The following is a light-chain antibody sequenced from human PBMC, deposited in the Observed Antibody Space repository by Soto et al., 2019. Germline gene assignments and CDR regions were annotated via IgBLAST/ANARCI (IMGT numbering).Light chain of an antibody. CDR3: QQYNNWPYT. V-gene: IGKV3-15*01. CDR2: GAS. CDR1: QSVGGN. Sequence: EIVMTQSPATLSVSPGERATLSCRASQSVGGNLAWYQQKPGQAHRLLIYGASTRATGIPARFSGSRSGTEFTLTISSLQSEDFAVYYCQQYNNWPYTFGQGTKLEIK. J-gene: IGKJ2*01.